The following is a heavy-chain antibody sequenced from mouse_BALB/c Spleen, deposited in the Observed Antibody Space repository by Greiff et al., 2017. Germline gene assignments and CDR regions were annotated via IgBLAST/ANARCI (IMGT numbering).Heavy chain of an antibody. J-gene: IGHJ3*01. Sequence: VQLQQSGAELVRPGALVKLSCKASGFNITDYYMHWVKQRPEQGLEWIGWIDPENGNTIYDPKFQGKARITADTSSNTAYLQLSSLTSEDTAVYYCAPAGGFAYWGQGTLVTVSA. CDR2: IDPENGNT. V-gene: IGHV14-1*02. CDR3: APAGGFAY. CDR1: GFNITDYY.